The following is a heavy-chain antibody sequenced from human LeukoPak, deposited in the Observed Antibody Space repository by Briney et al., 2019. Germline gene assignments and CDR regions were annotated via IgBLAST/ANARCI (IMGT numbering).Heavy chain of an antibody. CDR3: AREPGVSYGMDV. Sequence: AGGSLRLSCAASGFTFSSYSMNWVRQAPGKGLEWISYISRTSSNIYYADSLKGRFTISRDNAKNSLYLQMNSLRVEDMAVYYCAREPGVSYGMDVWGQGTTVTVSS. J-gene: IGHJ6*02. CDR2: ISRTSSNI. D-gene: IGHD3-3*01. V-gene: IGHV3-48*01. CDR1: GFTFSSYS.